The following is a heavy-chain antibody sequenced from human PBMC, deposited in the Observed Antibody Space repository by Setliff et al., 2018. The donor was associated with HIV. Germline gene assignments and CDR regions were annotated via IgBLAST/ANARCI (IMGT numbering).Heavy chain of an antibody. J-gene: IGHJ5*02. CDR3: GRDRTPYSYDSSGFNWFDP. D-gene: IGHD3-22*01. CDR1: GGTFSSYA. Sequence: GASVKVSCKASGGTFSSYAISWVRQAPGQGLEWMGGIIPIFGTANYAQKFQGRVTITADESTSTAYMELSSLRSEDKAVYYCGRDRTPYSYDSSGFNWFDPWGQGTLVTVSS. V-gene: IGHV1-69*13. CDR2: IIPIFGTA.